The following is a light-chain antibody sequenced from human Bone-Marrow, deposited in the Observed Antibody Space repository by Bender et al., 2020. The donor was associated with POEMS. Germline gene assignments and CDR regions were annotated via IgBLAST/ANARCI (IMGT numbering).Light chain of an antibody. CDR1: SSDFGSYNL. V-gene: IGLV2-11*01. Sequence: QSALTQPASVSGSPGQSITISCTATSSDFGSYNLVSWYQHHPTKVPRLIIYDVTKRPSGVPDRFSGSKSGNTASLTVSGLQAEDEADYFCCSYAGSYTLVFGGGTRLTVL. CDR2: DVT. J-gene: IGLJ3*02. CDR3: CSYAGSYTLV.